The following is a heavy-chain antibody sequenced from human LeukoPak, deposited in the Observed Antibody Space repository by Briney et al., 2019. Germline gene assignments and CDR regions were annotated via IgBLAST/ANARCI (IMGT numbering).Heavy chain of an antibody. V-gene: IGHV3-66*02. D-gene: IGHD3-22*01. CDR3: ARGPYYYDSSGYYRGYYYGMDV. J-gene: IGHJ6*02. CDR1: GFTFSSYS. Sequence: GGSLRLSCAASGFTFSSYSMNWVRQAPGKGLEWVSVIYSGGSTYYADSVKGRFTISRDNSKNTLYLQMNSLRAEDTAVYYCARGPYYYDSSGYYRGYYYGMDVWGQGTTVTVSS. CDR2: IYSGGST.